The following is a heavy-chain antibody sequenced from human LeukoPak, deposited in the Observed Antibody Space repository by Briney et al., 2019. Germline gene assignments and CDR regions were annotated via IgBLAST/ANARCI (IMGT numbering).Heavy chain of an antibody. J-gene: IGHJ4*02. D-gene: IGHD3-22*01. V-gene: IGHV3-30*02. CDR2: VRYDGSQK. Sequence: PGGSLRLSCAASGFTFSSYDMYWVRQAPGKGLDWVAFVRYDGSQKYYADSVKGRFTLSRDNAKNSLYLQMNSLRAEDTALYYCARGLMGGYPYFDYWGQGTLVTASS. CDR1: GFTFSSYD. CDR3: ARGLMGGYPYFDY.